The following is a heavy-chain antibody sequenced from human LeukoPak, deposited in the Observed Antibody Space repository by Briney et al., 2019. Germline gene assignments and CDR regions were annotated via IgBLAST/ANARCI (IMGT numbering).Heavy chain of an antibody. Sequence: GASVKVSCKASGYTFTSCYMHWVRQAPGQGLEWMGIINPSGGSTSYAQKFQGRVTMTRDTSTSTVYMELSSLRSEDTAVYYCAKSFHVGYDSRQYYFDYWGQGTLVTVSS. J-gene: IGHJ4*02. CDR3: AKSFHVGYDSRQYYFDY. CDR1: GYTFTSCY. CDR2: INPSGGST. D-gene: IGHD3-22*01. V-gene: IGHV1-46*01.